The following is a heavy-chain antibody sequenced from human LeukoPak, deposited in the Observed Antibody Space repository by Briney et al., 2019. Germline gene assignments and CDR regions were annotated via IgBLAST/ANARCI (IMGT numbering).Heavy chain of an antibody. D-gene: IGHD3-10*01. CDR3: SKDLTSDFGGDLDP. CDR1: GFTLGNIG. V-gene: IGHV3-30*02. J-gene: IGHJ5*02. Sequence: PGGSRRPSCAPSGFTLGNIGMNWVARAPGKGLEGGALISFDGSQKYYADSVKGRFTISRDNSKSTVYLQMNSLRVEDAAVYYCSKDLTSDFGGDLDPWGQGTLVTVYS. CDR2: ISFDGSQK.